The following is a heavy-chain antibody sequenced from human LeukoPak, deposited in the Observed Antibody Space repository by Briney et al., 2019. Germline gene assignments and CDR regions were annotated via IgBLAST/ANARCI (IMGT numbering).Heavy chain of an antibody. CDR2: IVPHSGGT. D-gene: IGHD3-10*01. J-gene: IGHJ4*02. Sequence: ASVKVSCKTSGYTFSDYYIHWVRQAPGQGLEWMGWIVPHSGGTKYAQKFQGRVTITADESTSTAYMELSSLRSEDTAVYYCARDTNYGDMQGIFDYWGQGTLVTVSS. CDR1: GYTFSDYY. CDR3: ARDTNYGDMQGIFDY. V-gene: IGHV1-2*02.